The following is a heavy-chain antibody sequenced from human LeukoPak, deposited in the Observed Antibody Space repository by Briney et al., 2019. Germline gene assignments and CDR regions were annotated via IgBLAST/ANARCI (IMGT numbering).Heavy chain of an antibody. CDR1: GGSITSYY. CDR3: AREFSGTSIAARVFAS. J-gene: IGHJ4*02. D-gene: IGHD6-6*01. V-gene: IGHV4-4*07. Sequence: PSETLSLTCTVSGGSITSYYWSYIRQPAGKGLEWIGRIHTSGSTNYNPSLKSRVTMSVDTSKNQFSLKLSSVTAADTAIYYCAREFSGTSIAARVFASWGQGTLVTVSS. CDR2: IHTSGST.